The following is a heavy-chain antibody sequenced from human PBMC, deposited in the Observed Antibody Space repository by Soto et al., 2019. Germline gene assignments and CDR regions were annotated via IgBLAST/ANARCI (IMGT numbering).Heavy chain of an antibody. CDR1: GYTFTRSG. Sequence: ASVKVSCKASGYTFTRSGISWVRQAPGQGLEWMGWISTYNGDTNYAQKFQGRVTMTRDTSTSTVFLELSSLRSGDTAVYFCARDLYSTSWYGRVFDMWGQGTMVPVSS. D-gene: IGHD6-13*01. J-gene: IGHJ3*02. V-gene: IGHV1-18*01. CDR3: ARDLYSTSWYGRVFDM. CDR2: ISTYNGDT.